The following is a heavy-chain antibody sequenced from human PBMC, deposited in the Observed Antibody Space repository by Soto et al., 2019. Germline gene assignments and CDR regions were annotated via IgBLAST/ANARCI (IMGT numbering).Heavy chain of an antibody. CDR1: ASSITDASY. Sequence: ASETLSLTGTVSASSITDASYWGWIRQPPGKGLEWIGSSHHSGGTYYNPSLKSRVTISVDTSKNQSSVKLTYVAAAEAAVYYCARVLSLGSTWYFDYWGQGTQGTV. V-gene: IGHV4-38-2*02. J-gene: IGHJ4*02. D-gene: IGHD6-13*01. CDR2: SHHSGGT. CDR3: ARVLSLGSTWYFDY.